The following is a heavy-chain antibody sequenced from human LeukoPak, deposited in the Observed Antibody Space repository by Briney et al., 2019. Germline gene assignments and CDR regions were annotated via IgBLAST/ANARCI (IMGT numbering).Heavy chain of an antibody. D-gene: IGHD3-9*01. CDR2: ISYDGSNK. CDR1: GFTFSSYA. CDR3: ARGRFYDILTGYIDY. J-gene: IGHJ4*02. V-gene: IGHV3-30*04. Sequence: GGSLRLSCAASGFTFSSYAMHWVRQAPGKGLEWVAVISYDGSNKYYADSVKGRFTISRDNSKNTLYLQMNSLRAEDTAVYYCARGRFYDILTGYIDYWGQGTLVTVSS.